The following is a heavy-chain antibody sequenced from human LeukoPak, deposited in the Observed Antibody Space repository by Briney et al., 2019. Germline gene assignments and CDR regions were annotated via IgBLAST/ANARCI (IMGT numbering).Heavy chain of an antibody. D-gene: IGHD3-3*01. CDR1: GYTFTDVW. CDR3: ARGAFFHAFDF. J-gene: IGHJ3*01. CDR2: INTYSGDT. V-gene: IGHV1-2*02. Sequence: ASVKVSCTASGYTFTDVWIQWVRQAPGQGLEWLGWINTYSGDTIYAQKFQGRVTMTRDTSLTTTYMDLSRLTSDDTAVYYCARGAFFHAFDFWDQGTMVIVSS.